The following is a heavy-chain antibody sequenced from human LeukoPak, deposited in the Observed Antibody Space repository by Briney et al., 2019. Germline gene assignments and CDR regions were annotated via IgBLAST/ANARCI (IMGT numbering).Heavy chain of an antibody. CDR3: ARDRYDYAQGDAFDI. CDR2: ISSSSSYI. V-gene: IGHV3-21*01. J-gene: IGHJ3*02. D-gene: IGHD4-17*01. Sequence: GGSLRLSCAASGFTFSSYSMNWVRQAPGKGLEWVSSISSSSSYIYYADSVKGRFTISRDNAKNSLYLQMNSLRAEDTAVYYCARDRYDYAQGDAFDIWGQGTMVTVSS. CDR1: GFTFSSYS.